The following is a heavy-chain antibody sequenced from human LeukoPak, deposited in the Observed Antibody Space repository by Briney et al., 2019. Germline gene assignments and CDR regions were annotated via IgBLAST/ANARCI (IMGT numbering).Heavy chain of an antibody. V-gene: IGHV4-30-2*01. Sequence: PSETLSLTCAVSGDSISSGTYSWTWIRQPPGKGLERIGFISHSGGTYYNPSLKSRVTISVDTSKNQFSLKLSPVTAADTAVYYCARHSTEVAGHFDYWGQGTLVTVSS. CDR1: GDSISSGTYS. D-gene: IGHD6-19*01. CDR2: ISHSGGT. CDR3: ARHSTEVAGHFDY. J-gene: IGHJ4*02.